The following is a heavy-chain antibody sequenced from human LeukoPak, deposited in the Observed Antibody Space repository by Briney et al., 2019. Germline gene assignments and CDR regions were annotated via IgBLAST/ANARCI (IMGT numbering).Heavy chain of an antibody. J-gene: IGHJ4*02. CDR3: AKCAYYDFWSGHYKSHFDS. Sequence: PGGSLRLSCVVSGFTFKNYAMSWVRQAPGKGLECVSSIGVSGNGTDYADSVRARFTVARDNSKNTLYLHMNTLSAEDTAVYYCAKCAYYDFWSGHYKSHFDSWGQGTLVTVSP. CDR1: GFTFKNYA. D-gene: IGHD3-3*01. CDR2: IGVSGNGT. V-gene: IGHV3-23*01.